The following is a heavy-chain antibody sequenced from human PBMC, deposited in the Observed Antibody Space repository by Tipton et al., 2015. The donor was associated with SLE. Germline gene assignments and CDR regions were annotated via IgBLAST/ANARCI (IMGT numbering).Heavy chain of an antibody. J-gene: IGHJ3*02. V-gene: IGHV3-30-3*01. CDR1: GFTLSTHS. CDR3: AKDASKGAFDI. CDR2: ISYDGDNK. Sequence: SLRLSCAASGFTLSTHSMHWVRQAPGKGLEWVAVISYDGDNKYYADSVKGRFTISRDNSQNTLYLQMNSLRAEDTAVYYCAKDASKGAFDIWGQGTMVTVSS.